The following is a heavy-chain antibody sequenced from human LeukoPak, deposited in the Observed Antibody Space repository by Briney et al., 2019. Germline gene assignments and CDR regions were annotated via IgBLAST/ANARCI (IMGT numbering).Heavy chain of an antibody. CDR2: IYHTGAT. V-gene: IGHV4-38-2*02. D-gene: IGHD3-9*01. J-gene: IGHJ5*02. CDR1: GYSISSGYF. CDR3: ARDLGLTISDNWFDP. Sequence: SETLSLTCAVSGYSISSGYFWVWIRQPPGKGLEWIGSIYHTGATYYNPSLRSPVTISVDTSKDEFSLELNSVTAADTAVYYCARDLGLTISDNWFDPWGQGTLVTVSS.